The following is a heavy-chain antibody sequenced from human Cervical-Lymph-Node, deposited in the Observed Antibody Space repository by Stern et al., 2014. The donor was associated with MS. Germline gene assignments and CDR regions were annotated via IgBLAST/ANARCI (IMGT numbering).Heavy chain of an antibody. CDR1: GYTLTEMS. D-gene: IGHD2-21*02. V-gene: IGHV1-24*01. Sequence: VQLVESGAEVKKPGASVKVSCKVSGYTLTEMSMHWVRQAPGKGLEWMGGYDPQHGETVYAQKRQGRVTMAEDRSTDTAYMELTSLRSDDTAVYYCATHRGRVTYYYGLDVWGQGTTVTVSS. CDR3: ATHRGRVTYYYGLDV. J-gene: IGHJ6*02. CDR2: YDPQHGET.